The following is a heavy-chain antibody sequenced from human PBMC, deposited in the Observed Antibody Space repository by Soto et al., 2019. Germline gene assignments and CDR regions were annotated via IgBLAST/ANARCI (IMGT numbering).Heavy chain of an antibody. Sequence: QVQLQESGPGLVKPSQTLSLTCTVSGGSISSGAYYWSWIRQHPGKGLEWIGYIYCSGSTYYNPSLKSRVTISVDTSKNQFSLKLSSVTAADTAVYYCAIYDSSGSRGFQHWGQGTLVTVSS. J-gene: IGHJ1*01. CDR3: AIYDSSGSRGFQH. CDR2: IYCSGST. D-gene: IGHD3-22*01. V-gene: IGHV4-31*03. CDR1: GGSISSGAYY.